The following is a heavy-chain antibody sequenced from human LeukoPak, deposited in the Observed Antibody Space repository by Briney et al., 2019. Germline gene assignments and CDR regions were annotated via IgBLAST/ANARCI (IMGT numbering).Heavy chain of an antibody. J-gene: IGHJ3*02. CDR2: IYTSGST. V-gene: IGHV4-4*09. Sequence: SETLSLTCSVSGGSMKRYYWRWIRQPPGKGREWIGYIYTSGSTNYRPSLKSRVTISVDTSKNQFSLKLSSVTAADTAVYYCSRPKEGAFDIRGQGTMVTVSS. CDR1: GGSMKRYY. CDR3: SRPKEGAFDI.